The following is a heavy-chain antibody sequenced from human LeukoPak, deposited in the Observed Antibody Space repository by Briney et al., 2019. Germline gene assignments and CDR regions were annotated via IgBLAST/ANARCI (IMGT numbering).Heavy chain of an antibody. CDR3: ARTRHGSDYLGLFDY. CDR1: GGSIDSYY. J-gene: IGHJ4*02. Sequence: SETLSLTCTVSGGSIDSYYWSWVRQPPGKGLEWMGYIYYSGSTNYNPSLKSRVTISVDTSKKQFSLNLNSETAADAAVYYCARTRHGSDYLGLFDYWGQGTLVTVSS. CDR2: IYYSGST. D-gene: IGHD3-10*01. V-gene: IGHV4-59*01.